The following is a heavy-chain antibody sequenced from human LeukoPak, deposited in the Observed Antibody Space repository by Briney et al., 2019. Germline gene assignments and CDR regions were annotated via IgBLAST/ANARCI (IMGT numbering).Heavy chain of an antibody. CDR1: GFTFSSYS. CDR3: AKGYGWEASYYYYYMDV. Sequence: GGSLRLSCAASGFTFSSYSMNWVRQAPGKGLEWVSYISSSSSTIYYADSVKGRFTISRDNAKNSLYLQMNSLRAEDTAVYYCAKGYGWEASYYYYYMDVWGKGTTVTVSS. V-gene: IGHV3-48*01. J-gene: IGHJ6*03. CDR2: ISSSSSTI. D-gene: IGHD1-26*01.